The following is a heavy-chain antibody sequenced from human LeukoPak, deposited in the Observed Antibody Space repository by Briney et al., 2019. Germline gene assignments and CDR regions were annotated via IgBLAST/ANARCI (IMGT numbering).Heavy chain of an antibody. J-gene: IGHJ4*02. Sequence: GGSPRLSCAASRFIFDDYAMHWVRQAPGKGLEWVSGISWNSGSIGYADSVKGQFTISRDNAKNSLYLQMNSLRAEDTALYYCAKDIRSSGWYVGSWGQGTLVTVSS. CDR2: ISWNSGSI. CDR1: RFIFDDYA. D-gene: IGHD6-19*01. CDR3: AKDIRSSGWYVGS. V-gene: IGHV3-9*01.